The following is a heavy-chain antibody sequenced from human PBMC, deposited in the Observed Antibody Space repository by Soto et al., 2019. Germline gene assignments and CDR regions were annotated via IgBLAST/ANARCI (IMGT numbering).Heavy chain of an antibody. CDR2: ISYDGSNK. CDR3: AKMLSGYSNPYYYGMDV. Sequence: VQLVESGGGVVQPGRSLRLSCAASGFTFSSYGMHWVRQAPGKGLEWVAVISYDGSNKYYADSAKGRFTISRDNSKYRLYLQMNSLGAEDTAVYYCAKMLSGYSNPYYYGMDVWGQGTTVTVSS. V-gene: IGHV3-30*18. J-gene: IGHJ6*02. D-gene: IGHD4-4*01. CDR1: GFTFSSYG.